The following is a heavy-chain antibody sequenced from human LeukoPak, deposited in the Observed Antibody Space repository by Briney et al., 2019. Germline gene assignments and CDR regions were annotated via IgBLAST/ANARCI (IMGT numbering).Heavy chain of an antibody. D-gene: IGHD3-3*02. V-gene: IGHV1-2*06. CDR1: GYTFTGYY. Sequence: GASVKVSCKASGYTFTGYYMHWVRQAPGQGLEWMGRINPNSGGTNYAQKFQGRVTMTRDTSISTAYMELSRLRSDDTAVYYCARVEVHFWSGYYYYYMDVWGKGTTVTASS. J-gene: IGHJ6*03. CDR3: ARVEVHFWSGYYYYYMDV. CDR2: INPNSGGT.